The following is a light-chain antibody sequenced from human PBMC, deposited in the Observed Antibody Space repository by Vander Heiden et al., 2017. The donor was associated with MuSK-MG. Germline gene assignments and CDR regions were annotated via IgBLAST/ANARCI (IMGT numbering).Light chain of an antibody. CDR2: RNN. CDR1: NPNIGNHN. Sequence: QSILTQPPSASGTPGQRVTISCSGSNPNIGNHNVNWYQQLPGTAPKLLIYRNNQWPSGVPDRFSGAKSGTSASLAISGLQAEDEADYYCAAWDDSLNVVVFGGGTKLTVL. J-gene: IGLJ2*01. CDR3: AAWDDSLNVVV. V-gene: IGLV1-44*01.